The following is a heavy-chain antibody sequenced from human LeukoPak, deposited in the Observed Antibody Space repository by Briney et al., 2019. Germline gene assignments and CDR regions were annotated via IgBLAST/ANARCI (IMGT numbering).Heavy chain of an antibody. CDR1: GFTFSSYG. J-gene: IGHJ4*02. D-gene: IGHD3-3*01. V-gene: IGHV3-23*01. CDR3: AKNYDFWSGYQDY. Sequence: GGSLRLSCAASGFTFSSYGMSWVRQAPGKGLEWVSSISGSGGSTYYADSVKGRFTISRDNSKNTLYLQMNSRRAEDTAVYYCAKNYDFWSGYQDYWGQGTLVTVSS. CDR2: ISGSGGST.